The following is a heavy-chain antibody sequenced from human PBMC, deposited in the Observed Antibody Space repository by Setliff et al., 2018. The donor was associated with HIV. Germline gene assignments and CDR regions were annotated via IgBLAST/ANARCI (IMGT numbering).Heavy chain of an antibody. Sequence: GASVKVSCKASGYTFTSYGISWVRQAPGQGLEWMGWISPATDKTNYAQKLQGRLTMTTDTSTSTAYMDLRSLRSDDTAVYYCASERQLVRWGFRSRQGFFDYWGQGTLVTVSS. V-gene: IGHV1-18*01. J-gene: IGHJ4*02. CDR1: GYTFTSYG. CDR2: ISPATDKT. D-gene: IGHD6-6*01. CDR3: ASERQLVRWGFRSRQGFFDY.